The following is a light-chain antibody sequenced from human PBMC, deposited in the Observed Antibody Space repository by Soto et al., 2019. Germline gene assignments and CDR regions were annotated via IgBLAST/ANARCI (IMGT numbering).Light chain of an antibody. J-gene: IGKJ1*01. CDR1: HNIERW. CDR3: QQFAISTP. V-gene: IGKV1-5*01. Sequence: IKMTQSPSTLSASVADRVTITCRASHNIERWMAWYQQKPGKAPSLLIFDAATLHSGVPSRFSGSGSGTDFTLTISSLQPDDFATYYCQQFAISTPFGQGTKV. CDR2: DAA.